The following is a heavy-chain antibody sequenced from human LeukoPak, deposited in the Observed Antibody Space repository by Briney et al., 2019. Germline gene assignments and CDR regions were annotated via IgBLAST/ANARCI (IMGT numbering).Heavy chain of an antibody. CDR1: GFTLSTYW. CDR2: INSDGSST. J-gene: IGHJ2*01. D-gene: IGHD6-19*01. V-gene: IGHV3-74*01. Sequence: GGSLRLSCAASGFTLSTYWMHWVRQAPGKGLVWVARINSDGSSTNYADSVKGRFTISRDNAKNTLHLQMNSLRAEDTAVYYCARGQWLVSHWYFDLWGRGTLVTVSS. CDR3: ARGQWLVSHWYFDL.